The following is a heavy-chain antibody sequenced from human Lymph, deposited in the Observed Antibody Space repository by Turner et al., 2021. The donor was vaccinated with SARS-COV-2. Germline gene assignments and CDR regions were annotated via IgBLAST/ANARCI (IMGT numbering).Heavy chain of an antibody. CDR2: ISWDGGST. V-gene: IGHV3-43*01. CDR1: GFTFDDYT. J-gene: IGHJ2*01. D-gene: IGHD1-26*01. CDR3: AKDQGSGSPYWYFDL. Sequence: EGQLVESGGVVVQPGGSLRLSCAASGFTFDDYTSQWVRQAPRKGLEWVSLISWDGGSTYYADSVKGRFTISRDNSKNSLYLQMNSLRTEDTALYYCAKDQGSGSPYWYFDLWGRGTLVTVSS.